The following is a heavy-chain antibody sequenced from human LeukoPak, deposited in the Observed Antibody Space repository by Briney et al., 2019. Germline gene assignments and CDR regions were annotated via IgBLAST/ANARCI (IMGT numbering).Heavy chain of an antibody. J-gene: IGHJ4*02. CDR3: ARDLLLWFGESRSTFDY. CDR2: IYYSGST. Sequence: SETLSLTCTVSDGSISSSSYYWGWIRQPPGKGLEWIGSIYYSGSTYYIPSLKSRVTLSVDTSKNQFSLKLSSVTAADTAVYYCARDLLLWFGESRSTFDYWGQGTLVTVSS. CDR1: DGSISSSSYY. D-gene: IGHD3-10*01. V-gene: IGHV4-39*02.